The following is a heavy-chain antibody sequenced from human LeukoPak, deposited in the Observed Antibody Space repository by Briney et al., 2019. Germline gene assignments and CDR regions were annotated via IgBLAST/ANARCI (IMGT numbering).Heavy chain of an antibody. V-gene: IGHV4-59*01. CDR1: GGSISSSY. CDR3: ARGRRWLQFSFDY. J-gene: IGHJ4*02. D-gene: IGHD5-24*01. Sequence: SETLSLTCTVSGGSISSSYWSWIRQPPGKGLEWIGYIYYSGSPNYNPSLKSRVTISVDTSKNQFSLKLTSVTAADTAVYYCARGRRWLQFSFDYWGQGTLVTVSS. CDR2: IYYSGSP.